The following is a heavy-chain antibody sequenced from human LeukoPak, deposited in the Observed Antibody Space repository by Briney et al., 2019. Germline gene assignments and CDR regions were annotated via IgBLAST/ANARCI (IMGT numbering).Heavy chain of an antibody. V-gene: IGHV4-38-2*01. Sequence: SETLSLTCAVSGYSISSGYYWGWIRQPPGKGLEWIGSIYHSGSTYYNPSLKSRVTISVDTSKNQFSLRLSSVTAADTAVYYCVRSYRMAFFGYWGQGTLVTVSS. D-gene: IGHD3-10*01. CDR2: IYHSGST. J-gene: IGHJ4*02. CDR3: VRSYRMAFFGY. CDR1: GYSISSGYY.